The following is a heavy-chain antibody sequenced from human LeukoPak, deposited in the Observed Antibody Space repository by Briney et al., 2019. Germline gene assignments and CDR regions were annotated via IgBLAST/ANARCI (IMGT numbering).Heavy chain of an antibody. CDR1: GYTFTSYF. J-gene: IGHJ4*02. CDR3: AREKYSSPVAAPDY. V-gene: IGHV1-46*01. D-gene: IGHD2-15*01. Sequence: ASVKVSCKTSGYTFTSYFIHWVRQAPGQGLEWMGLINPSGGSTNYAHQFQGRVTMTRDTSTSTVYMELSSLRSEDTAVFYCAREKYSSPVAAPDYWGQGTLVTVSS. CDR2: INPSGGST.